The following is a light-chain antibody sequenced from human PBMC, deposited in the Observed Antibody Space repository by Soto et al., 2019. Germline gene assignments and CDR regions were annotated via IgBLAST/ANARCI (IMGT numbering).Light chain of an antibody. CDR1: QGISND. CDR3: QNYNSAPRT. V-gene: IGKV1-27*01. Sequence: DIQMTQSPSSLSASIGDRVTISCRASQGISNDLAWYQQKPGKVPYLLIYAASTSHSGVPSRFRGSGSGTDFTLTISSLQPEDVATYYCQNYNSAPRTFGQGTKVAIK. J-gene: IGKJ1*01. CDR2: AAS.